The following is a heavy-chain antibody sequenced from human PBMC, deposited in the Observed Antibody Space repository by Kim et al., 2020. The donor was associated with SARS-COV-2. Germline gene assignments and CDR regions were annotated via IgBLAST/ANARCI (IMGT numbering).Heavy chain of an antibody. D-gene: IGHD6-13*01. V-gene: IGHV3-53*01. J-gene: IGHJ3*02. Sequence: GGSLRLSCAASGFTVSGNYMNWVRQAPGKGLEWVSVIYSGGTIYYADSVKGRFTISRDNSKNTLYLQMNSLRAEDTAVYYCARGVGSWYDPGAFDIWGLGTMVTVSS. CDR3: ARGVGSWYDPGAFDI. CDR2: IYSGGTI. CDR1: GFTVSGNY.